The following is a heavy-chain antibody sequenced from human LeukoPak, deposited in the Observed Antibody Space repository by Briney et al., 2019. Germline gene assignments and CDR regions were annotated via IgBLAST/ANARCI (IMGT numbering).Heavy chain of an antibody. Sequence: PGGSLRLSCAASGFTFSSYGMHWVRQAPGKGLEWVAFIRYDGSNKYYADSVKGRFTISRDNSKNTLYLQMNSLRAEDTAVCYCAKDRIVVVPAALDYWGQGTLVTVSS. J-gene: IGHJ4*02. CDR1: GFTFSSYG. CDR2: IRYDGSNK. D-gene: IGHD2-2*01. CDR3: AKDRIVVVPAALDY. V-gene: IGHV3-30*02.